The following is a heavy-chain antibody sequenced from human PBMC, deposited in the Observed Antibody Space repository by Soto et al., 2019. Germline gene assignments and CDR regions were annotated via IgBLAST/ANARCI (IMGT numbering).Heavy chain of an antibody. D-gene: IGHD2-2*01. V-gene: IGHV3-48*01. Sequence: EVQLVESGGDLVQPGWSLRLSCVASGFTFGSFSMNWGRKSPGKGLEWISHISGNSRIIYYADSVKGPFTISRDEAKNSLHLQMNSLRAEDTAVYYCAKRGYQLLRSDYYYGLDVWGQGTTVTVSS. CDR3: AKRGYQLLRSDYYYGLDV. J-gene: IGHJ6*02. CDR2: ISGNSRII. CDR1: GFTFGSFS.